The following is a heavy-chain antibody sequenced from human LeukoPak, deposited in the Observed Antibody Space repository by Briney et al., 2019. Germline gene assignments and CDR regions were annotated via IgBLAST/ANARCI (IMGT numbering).Heavy chain of an antibody. V-gene: IGHV1-18*01. CDR3: ARDLSTVATSFLLIPYYYYMDV. CDR2: ISAYNGNT. Sequence: ASVKVSCKASGYTFTSYGISWVRQAPGQGLEWMGWISAYNGNTNYAQKLQGRVTMTTDTSTSTAYMELRSLRSDDTAVYYCARDLSTVATSFLLIPYYYYMDVWGKGTTVTVSS. J-gene: IGHJ6*03. CDR1: GYTFTSYG. D-gene: IGHD5-12*01.